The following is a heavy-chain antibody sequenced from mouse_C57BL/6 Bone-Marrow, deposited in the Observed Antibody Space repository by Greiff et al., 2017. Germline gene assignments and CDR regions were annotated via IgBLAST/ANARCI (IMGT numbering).Heavy chain of an antibody. D-gene: IGHD2-1*01. CDR1: GYSFTDYN. CDR2: INPNYGTT. V-gene: IGHV1-39*01. Sequence: VQLQQSGPELVKPGASVKISCKASGYSFTDYNMNWVKQSNGKSLEWIGVINPNYGTTSYNQKFKGKATLTVDHSSSTAYMQLNSLTSGVSAVYYCAREGIYYGNYYFDYGGQGNTRTVSS. J-gene: IGHJ2*01. CDR3: AREGIYYGNYYFDY.